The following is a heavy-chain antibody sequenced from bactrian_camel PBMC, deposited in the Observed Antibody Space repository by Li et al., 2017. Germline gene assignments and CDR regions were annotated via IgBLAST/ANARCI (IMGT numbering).Heavy chain of an antibody. V-gene: IGHV3S55*01. J-gene: IGHJ4*01. CDR1: GDDFGRLS. D-gene: IGHD1*01. CDR2: LDDKGAT. Sequence: HVQLVESGGGSVQAGGSLTLSCKVSGDDFGRLSMAWFRQAPGKEREGVAALDDKGATTYADSVKGRFTISYDNARDTLYLQMDSLKLEDTAIYYCALDALSWNVRPWLRAAEFADWGPGTQVTVS. CDR3: ALDALSWNVRPWLRAAEFAD.